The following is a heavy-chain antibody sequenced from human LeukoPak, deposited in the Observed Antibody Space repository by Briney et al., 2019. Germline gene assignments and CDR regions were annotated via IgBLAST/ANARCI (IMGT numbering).Heavy chain of an antibody. CDR3: ARKSYAPGSLSFSDY. CDR1: GFTFNDYG. V-gene: IGHV3-23*01. Sequence: GGSLRLSCAASGFTFNDYGINWVSQAPGKGLEWVASISSSGGETYLADSLKGRFTVSRDNSKNTLYLQMNSLRAEDTAVYYCARKSYAPGSLSFSDYWGQGTLVTVSS. CDR2: ISSSGGET. J-gene: IGHJ4*02. D-gene: IGHD3-10*01.